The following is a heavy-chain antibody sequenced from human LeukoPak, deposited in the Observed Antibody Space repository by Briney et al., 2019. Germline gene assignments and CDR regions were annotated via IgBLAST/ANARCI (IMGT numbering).Heavy chain of an antibody. Sequence: GGSLRLSCAASGFTFSSYAMNWVRQAPGKGLEWVSAISGGSVSTYYADSVKGRFTISRDNSKNTLYLQMNSLRAEDTAVYYCAKRGRFSWGSFDIWGQGTMVTVSS. CDR3: AKRGRFSWGSFDI. V-gene: IGHV3-23*01. CDR1: GFTFSSYA. J-gene: IGHJ3*02. D-gene: IGHD3-3*01. CDR2: ISGGSVST.